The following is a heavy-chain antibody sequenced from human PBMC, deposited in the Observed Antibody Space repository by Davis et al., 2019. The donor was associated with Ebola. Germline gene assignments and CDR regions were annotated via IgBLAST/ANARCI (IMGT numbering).Heavy chain of an antibody. CDR1: GLRFVDYP. D-gene: IGHD2-2*01. Sequence: GGSLRLSCAASGLRFVDYPMNWVRQAPGEGLEWVSYISSGGTTLKYADSVKGRFTISRDNAKNSLYLQMNSLRDDDTAVYYCARSLGDIVLVPAALVPDYWGQGTLVTVSS. V-gene: IGHV3-48*02. CDR3: ARSLGDIVLVPAALVPDY. CDR2: ISSGGTTL. J-gene: IGHJ4*02.